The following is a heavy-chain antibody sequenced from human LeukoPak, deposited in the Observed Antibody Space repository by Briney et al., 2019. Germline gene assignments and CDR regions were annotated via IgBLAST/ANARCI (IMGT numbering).Heavy chain of an antibody. CDR1: GYTFTSYG. J-gene: IGHJ5*02. D-gene: IGHD2-21*02. V-gene: IGHV1-18*04. CDR2: ISAYNGNT. CDR3: ARQYCGGDCYFGYNWFDP. Sequence: ASVKVSCKASGYTFTSYGISWVRQAPGQGLEWMGWISAYNGNTNYAQKLQGRVTMTTDTSTSTAYMELRSLRSGDTAVYYCARQYCGGDCYFGYNWFDPWGQGTLVTVSS.